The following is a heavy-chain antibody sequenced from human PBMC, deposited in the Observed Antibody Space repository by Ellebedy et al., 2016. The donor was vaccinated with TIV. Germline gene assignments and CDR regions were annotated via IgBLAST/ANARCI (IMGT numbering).Heavy chain of an antibody. D-gene: IGHD3-22*01. Sequence: GESLKISCEASEFTFSSYGMHWVRQAPGKGLEWVAGISYDGRNKNYADSVKGRFPISRDNSKSTLYLQMNSLRPEDTAVYYCATHYSDTSGNHYAGGYWGQGTLGTVSS. CDR1: EFTFSSYG. CDR3: ATHYSDTSGNHYAGGY. V-gene: IGHV3-30*03. CDR2: ISYDGRNK. J-gene: IGHJ4*02.